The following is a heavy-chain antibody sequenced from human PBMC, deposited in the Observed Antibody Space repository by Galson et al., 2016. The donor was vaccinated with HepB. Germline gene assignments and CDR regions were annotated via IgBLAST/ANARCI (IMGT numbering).Heavy chain of an antibody. CDR1: GFTFSSYW. CDR3: ARGDSSRSRYYFYGMDV. CDR2: ILSSGSAI. D-gene: IGHD4-17*01. Sequence: SLRLSCAASGFTFSSYWMSWVRQAPGKGLEWVSYILSSGSAIYYADSVKGRFTISRDNANNSLYLQMNSLKDEDTAVYYCARGDSSRSRYYFYGMDVWGQGTTVTVSS. V-gene: IGHV3-48*02. J-gene: IGHJ6*02.